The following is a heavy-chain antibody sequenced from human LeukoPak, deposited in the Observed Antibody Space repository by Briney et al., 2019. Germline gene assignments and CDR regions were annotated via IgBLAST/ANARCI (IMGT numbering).Heavy chain of an antibody. CDR2: ISGSGGST. CDR1: GFTFSSYG. D-gene: IGHD4-23*01. CDR3: AKERGEVVTPWGKNYYYYMDV. Sequence: GGSLRLSCAASGFTFSSYGMSWVRQAPGKGLEWVSAISGSGGSTYYADSVKGRFTISRDNSKNTLYLQMNSLRAEDTAVYYCAKERGEVVTPWGKNYYYYMDVWGKGTTVTISS. V-gene: IGHV3-23*01. J-gene: IGHJ6*03.